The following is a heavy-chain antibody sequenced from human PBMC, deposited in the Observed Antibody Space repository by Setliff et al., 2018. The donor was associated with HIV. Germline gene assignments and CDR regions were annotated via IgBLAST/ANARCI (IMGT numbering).Heavy chain of an antibody. V-gene: IGHV1-2*02. Sequence: ASVKVSCKASGGVFRSYIFTWVRQAPGQGREWMGWINPTSGGTNYAQKFQGRVTMTRDTSISTAYMDLSNLRSDDTAVYYCALASIVSTARWNHWGRGTTVTVSS. CDR1: GGVFRSY. CDR2: INPTSGGT. J-gene: IGHJ4*02. D-gene: IGHD1-26*01. CDR3: ALASIVSTARWNH.